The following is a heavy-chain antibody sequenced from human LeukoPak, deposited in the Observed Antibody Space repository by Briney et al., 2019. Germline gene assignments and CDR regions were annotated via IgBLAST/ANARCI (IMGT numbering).Heavy chain of an antibody. Sequence: PSETLSLTCTVSGGSISRTTYYWGCIRQPPGKGLEWIGSIYYSGSTYYNSSLKSRITISVDTSKNQFSLSLSSVTATDAAVYYCARQEAAAGAYNFDYWGQGTLVTVSS. D-gene: IGHD6-13*01. J-gene: IGHJ4*02. CDR1: GGSISRTTYY. CDR3: ARQEAAAGAYNFDY. CDR2: IYYSGST. V-gene: IGHV4-39*01.